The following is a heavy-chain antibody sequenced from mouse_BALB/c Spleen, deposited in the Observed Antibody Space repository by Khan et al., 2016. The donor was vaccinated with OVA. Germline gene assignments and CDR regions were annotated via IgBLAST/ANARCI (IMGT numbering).Heavy chain of an antibody. D-gene: IGHD2-2*01. Sequence: VQLQQSGPELMKPGASVKISCKASGYSFTSYYIHWVKQSHGKSLEWIGYIDPFNGSTSYNQKFKGKATLTVDKSSSTAYMHLSSLTSEDSAVYDYARYGYVAWFDYWGQGTLVTVSA. CDR2: IDPFNGST. CDR1: GYSFTSYY. CDR3: ARYGYVAWFDY. V-gene: IGHV1S135*01. J-gene: IGHJ3*01.